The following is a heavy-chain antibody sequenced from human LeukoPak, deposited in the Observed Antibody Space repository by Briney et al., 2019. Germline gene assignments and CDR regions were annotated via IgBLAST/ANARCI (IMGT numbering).Heavy chain of an antibody. CDR3: ARGIPGDY. CDR2: IYNSGSA. J-gene: IGHJ4*02. CDR1: GVSISDYY. D-gene: IGHD2-21*01. Sequence: PSESLSLTCKVPGVSISDYYWSWTRQPPGKGLEWIGYIYNSGSAYYSPSLKNRVTLSVDTSKNQFSLKLSSVTAADTAVYYCARGIPGDYWGQGALVTVSS. V-gene: IGHV4-59*01.